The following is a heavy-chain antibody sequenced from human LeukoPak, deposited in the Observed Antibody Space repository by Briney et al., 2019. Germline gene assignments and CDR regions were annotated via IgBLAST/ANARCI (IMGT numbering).Heavy chain of an antibody. CDR1: GGSYSGYY. V-gene: IGHV4-34*01. J-gene: IGHJ5*02. Sequence: YPSETLSLTCAVYGGSYSGYYWSWIRQHPGKGLEWIGEINHSGSTNYNPSLKSRVTISVDTPKNQFSLKLSSVTAADTAVYYCASDGPVGPEDIGWFDPWGQGTLVTVSS. D-gene: IGHD2-15*01. CDR3: ASDGPVGPEDIGWFDP. CDR2: INHSGST.